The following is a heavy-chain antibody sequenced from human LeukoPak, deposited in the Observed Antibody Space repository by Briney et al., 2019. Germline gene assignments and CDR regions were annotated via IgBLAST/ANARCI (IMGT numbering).Heavy chain of an antibody. CDR2: IYYSGST. D-gene: IGHD6-13*01. J-gene: IGHJ4*02. V-gene: IGHV4-59*01. CDR3: ARVEGSSWYQIDY. CDR1: GGSISSYY. Sequence: SETLSLTCTVSGGSISSYYWSWIRQPPGKGLEWIGYIYYSGSTNYNPSLKSRVTISVDTSKNQFSLKLSSVTAADTAVYYCARVEGSSWYQIDYWGQGTLVTVSS.